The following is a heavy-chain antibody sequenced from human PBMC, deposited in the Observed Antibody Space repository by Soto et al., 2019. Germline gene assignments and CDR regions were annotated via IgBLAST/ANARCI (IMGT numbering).Heavy chain of an antibody. J-gene: IGHJ1*01. D-gene: IGHD6-13*01. CDR2: INWNSGSI. V-gene: IGHV3-9*01. CDR3: VKDESINWYSGHFRH. Sequence: EVQLVESGGGLVQPGRSLRLSCAASGFTFDDYAMHWVRQVPGKGLEWVSGINWNSGSIGYADSAKGRFAISRDNAKNSLHLQMNSLRAEDTAFYYCVKDESINWYSGHFRHWGQGTVVTVSS. CDR1: GFTFDDYA.